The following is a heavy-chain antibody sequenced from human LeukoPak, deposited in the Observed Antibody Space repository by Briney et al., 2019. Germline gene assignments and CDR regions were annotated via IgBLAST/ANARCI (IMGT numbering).Heavy chain of an antibody. D-gene: IGHD3-16*01. Sequence: ASVKVSCKASGYTFTSFDINWVRQATGQGLEWMGWMNPNSGDTGYAQKFQDRVTMTRNTSITTAYMELSDLRSEDTAVYYCARAFFRGGDYWGQGTLVTVSS. J-gene: IGHJ4*02. V-gene: IGHV1-8*01. CDR2: MNPNSGDT. CDR3: ARAFFRGGDY. CDR1: GYTFTSFD.